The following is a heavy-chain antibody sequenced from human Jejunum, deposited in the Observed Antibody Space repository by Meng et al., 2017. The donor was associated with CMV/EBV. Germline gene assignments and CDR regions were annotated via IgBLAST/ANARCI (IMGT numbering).Heavy chain of an antibody. CDR2: INTDGSDT. CDR3: ARAGDYRFDY. V-gene: IGHV3-74*01. J-gene: IGHJ4*02. Sequence: SCAASGFTFSTSWMQWVRQAPGEGLLWVSRINTDGSDTNYADSVKGRFTISRDDAKNTLYLQMNSLRAEDTAVYYCARAGDYRFDYWGQGTLVTVSS. CDR1: GFTFSTSW. D-gene: IGHD4-17*01.